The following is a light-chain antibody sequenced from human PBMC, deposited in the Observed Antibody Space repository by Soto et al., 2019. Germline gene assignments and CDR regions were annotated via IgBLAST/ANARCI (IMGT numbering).Light chain of an antibody. J-gene: IGLJ1*01. V-gene: IGLV1-47*02. CDR2: SNS. CDR3: ETWDDRLYV. Sequence: QSVLTHPPSASRTPGHTVTISCSGSISNIGSNYVYWYQQLPGMAPKLLIYSNSRRHLGVPVRFSGSKSGTSASLVISGLQSEDEADYYCETWDDRLYVFGAGTKVTVL. CDR1: ISNIGSNY.